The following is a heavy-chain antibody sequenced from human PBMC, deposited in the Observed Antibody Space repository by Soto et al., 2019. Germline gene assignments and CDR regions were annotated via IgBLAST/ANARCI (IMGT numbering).Heavy chain of an antibody. J-gene: IGHJ4*02. CDR2: LSGSGAST. Sequence: GGSLRLSCAASGFTFSIYAMTWVRLAPGKGLEWVSGLSGSGASTYYGDSVKGRFTISRDNSKNTLYLQMNSLRAEDTAIYYCAKASDYSNVVFDYWGQGTLVTVSS. CDR1: GFTFSIYA. CDR3: AKASDYSNVVFDY. D-gene: IGHD4-4*01. V-gene: IGHV3-23*01.